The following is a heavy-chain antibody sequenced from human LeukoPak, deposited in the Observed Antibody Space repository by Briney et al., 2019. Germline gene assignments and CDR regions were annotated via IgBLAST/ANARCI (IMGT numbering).Heavy chain of an antibody. CDR3: ARGITVADLFDY. CDR2: VTSSGSAI. V-gene: IGHV3-11*01. CDR1: GFTFSSYA. Sequence: GGSLRLSCAASGFTFSSYAMSWLRQAPGKGLEWVSSVTSSGSAIFYADSVKGRFTIPRDNAKNSLYLQMNSLRAEDTALYYCARGITVADLFDYWGQGTLVTVSS. J-gene: IGHJ4*02. D-gene: IGHD6-19*01.